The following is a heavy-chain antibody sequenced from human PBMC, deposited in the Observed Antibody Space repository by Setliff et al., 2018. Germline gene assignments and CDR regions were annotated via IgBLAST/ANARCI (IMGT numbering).Heavy chain of an antibody. Sequence: PGESLKISCAASGFPFSIYSMHWVRQTPGKGLEWVSYISASSANIQYADSVRGRFTVSRDNARNSLYLQMNSLRGDDAAVYYCASDPSYASSLYYYLEVWGKGTTVTVSS. CDR1: GFPFSIYS. J-gene: IGHJ6*03. CDR3: ASDPSYASSLYYYLEV. CDR2: ISASSANI. V-gene: IGHV3-48*01. D-gene: IGHD6-13*01.